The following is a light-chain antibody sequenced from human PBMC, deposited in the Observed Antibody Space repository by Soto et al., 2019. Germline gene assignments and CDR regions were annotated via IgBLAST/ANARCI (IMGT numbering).Light chain of an antibody. CDR1: QSTSSGY. J-gene: IGKJ1*01. CDR2: GAS. V-gene: IGKV3-20*01. Sequence: IVFTPKKNTLALFPGGRATPSRRASQSTSSGYLAWYQQKPGQAPRLLIYGASSRATGIPDRFSGSGSETDFTLTISRLEPEDFAVYYCQRYGTSLTWTFGQGTKVDIK. CDR3: QRYGTSLTWT.